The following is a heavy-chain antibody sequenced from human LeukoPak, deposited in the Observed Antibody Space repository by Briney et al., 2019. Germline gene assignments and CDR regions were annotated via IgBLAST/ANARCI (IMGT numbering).Heavy chain of an antibody. CDR1: GFTFGDYS. J-gene: IGHJ4*02. Sequence: GRSLRLSCTASGFTFGDYSMSWVRQAPGKGLEWVGFIRRKAQGETKENAASLTVRFTNSRDDSKSIAYLQMNNLKTEETAVYYCTRAPMYCSSTSGYSYYSDYWGQGTLVTVSS. CDR3: TRAPMYCSSTSGYSYYSDY. CDR2: IRRKAQGETK. D-gene: IGHD2-2*01. V-gene: IGHV3-49*04.